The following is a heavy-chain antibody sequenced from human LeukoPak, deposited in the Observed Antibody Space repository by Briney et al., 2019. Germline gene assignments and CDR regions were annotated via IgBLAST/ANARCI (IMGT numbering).Heavy chain of an antibody. D-gene: IGHD3-22*01. Sequence: PSQTLSLTCTVSGGSISSGGYYWSWIRQHPGKGLEWIGYIYYSGSTYYNPSLKSRVTISVDTSKNQFSLKLSSVTAADTAIYYCASLDIVASGTDAFDIWGQGTMVTVSS. CDR1: GGSISSGGYY. CDR3: ASLDIVASGTDAFDI. V-gene: IGHV4-31*03. CDR2: IYYSGST. J-gene: IGHJ3*02.